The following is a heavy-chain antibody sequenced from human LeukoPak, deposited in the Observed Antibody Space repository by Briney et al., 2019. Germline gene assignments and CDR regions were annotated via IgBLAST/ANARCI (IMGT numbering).Heavy chain of an antibody. CDR3: ARGPSGYHNT. D-gene: IGHD5-12*01. J-gene: IGHJ4*02. CDR2: ISGSSGTT. Sequence: PGGSLRLSCAASGFTFSNYGMSWVRQAPGKGLEWISAISGSSGTTYYADSVKGRFTISRDNSNNTLYLQLNSLRAEDTAVYYCARGPSGYHNTGGQGTLVTVSS. V-gene: IGHV3-23*01. CDR1: GFTFSNYG.